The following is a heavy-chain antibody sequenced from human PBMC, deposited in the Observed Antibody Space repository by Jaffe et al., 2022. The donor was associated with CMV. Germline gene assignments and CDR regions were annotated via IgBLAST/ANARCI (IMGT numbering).Heavy chain of an antibody. CDR2: ISGSGGST. D-gene: IGHD3-3*01. CDR3: AKEDWDYDFWSGYYIGLRGDYFDY. Sequence: EVQLVESGGGLVQPGGSLRLSCAASGFTFSSYAMSWVRQAPGKGLEWVSAISGSGGSTYYADSVKGRFTISRDNSKNTLYLQMNSLRAEDTAVYYCAKEDWDYDFWSGYYIGLRGDYFDYWGQGTLVTVSS. CDR1: GFTFSSYA. V-gene: IGHV3-23*04. J-gene: IGHJ4*02.